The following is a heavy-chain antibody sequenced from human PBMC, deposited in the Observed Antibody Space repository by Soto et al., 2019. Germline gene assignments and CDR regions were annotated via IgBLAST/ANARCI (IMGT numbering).Heavy chain of an antibody. CDR1: GYTLTSYA. V-gene: IGHV1-3*01. Sequence: ASVKVSCTASGYTLTSYAMHWVRQAPGQRLEWMGWINAGNGNTKYSQKFQGRVTITRDTSASTAYMELSSLRSEDTAVYYCARERTRIGFDVWGQGTMVTVSS. D-gene: IGHD2-15*01. J-gene: IGHJ3*01. CDR2: INAGNGNT. CDR3: ARERTRIGFDV.